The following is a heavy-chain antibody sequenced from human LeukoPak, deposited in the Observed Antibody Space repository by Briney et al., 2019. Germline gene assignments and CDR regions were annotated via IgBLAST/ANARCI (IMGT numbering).Heavy chain of an antibody. J-gene: IGHJ4*02. CDR2: INTDGRTI. V-gene: IGHV3-74*01. CDR3: AKGLGVPATTCFDY. Sequence: GGSLRLSCAASGFTFSRYWMHWVRQAPGKGLVWVSRINTDGRTITYADSVKGRFTISRDNAKNTLYLQMNSLRAEDTAAYYCAKGLGVPATTCFDYWGQGTLVTVSS. D-gene: IGHD2-2*01. CDR1: GFTFSRYW.